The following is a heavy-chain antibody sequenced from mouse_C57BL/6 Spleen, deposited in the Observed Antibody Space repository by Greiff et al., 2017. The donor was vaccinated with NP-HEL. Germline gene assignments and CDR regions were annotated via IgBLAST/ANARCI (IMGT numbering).Heavy chain of an antibody. CDR1: GYTFTDYE. Sequence: VQLQQSGAELVRPGASVTLSCKASGYTFTDYEMHWVKQTPVLGLEWIGAIDPETGGTAYNQKFKGKAILTADKSSSTAYMELRSLTSEDSAVYYCTRRGAREYFDYWGQGTTLTVSS. V-gene: IGHV1-15*01. J-gene: IGHJ2*01. CDR2: IDPETGGT. D-gene: IGHD3-3*01. CDR3: TRRGAREYFDY.